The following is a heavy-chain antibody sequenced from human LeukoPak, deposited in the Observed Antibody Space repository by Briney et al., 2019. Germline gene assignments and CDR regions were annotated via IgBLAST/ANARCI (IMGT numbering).Heavy chain of an antibody. V-gene: IGHV3-30-3*01. CDR2: ISNFGTKK. CDR3: ARPYASGWSTPFPLDS. D-gene: IGHD6-19*01. CDR1: GFTFDRYS. J-gene: IGHJ4*02. Sequence: PGGSLRLSCTASGFTFDRYSMHWVRQVPGKGLEWVAAISNFGTKKYYADSVKGRFTISRDNSNSTVDLQMNSLRAEDSTVYYCARPYASGWSTPFPLDSWGQGILVTVSS.